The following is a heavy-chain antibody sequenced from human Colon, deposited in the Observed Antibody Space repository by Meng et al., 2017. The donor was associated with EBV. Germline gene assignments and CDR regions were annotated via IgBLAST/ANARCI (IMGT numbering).Heavy chain of an antibody. V-gene: IGHV4-4*03. CDR3: ARGKQDAWELLAY. Sequence: QVGLPGLGRGLVKRPGTLSLRLGVSGVSISSKIRWTWVRQPPGKGLEWIGDIDDSGSTNYNPSLNSRIGRSLDKSKNHFSLKVNSVTAADTAVYYCARGKQDAWELLAYWGQGALVTVSS. D-gene: IGHD1-26*01. CDR2: IDDSGST. J-gene: IGHJ4*02. CDR1: GVSISSKIR.